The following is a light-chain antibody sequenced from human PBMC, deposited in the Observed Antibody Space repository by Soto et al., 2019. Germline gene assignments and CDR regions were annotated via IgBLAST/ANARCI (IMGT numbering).Light chain of an antibody. J-gene: IGKJ2*02. CDR1: QSVSSSN. Sequence: EIVLTQSPGTLSLSPGERATLSCGASQSVSSSNLAWYQQKPGQPPRLLIYGASSRATGIPDRFSGSGSGTDFTLTISRLEPEDFAVYYCQQYGSSPLCTFGQGTELEIK. CDR3: QQYGSSPLCT. CDR2: GAS. V-gene: IGKV3-20*01.